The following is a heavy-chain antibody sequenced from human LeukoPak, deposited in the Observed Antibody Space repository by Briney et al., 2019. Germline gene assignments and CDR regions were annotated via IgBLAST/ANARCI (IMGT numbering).Heavy chain of an antibody. D-gene: IGHD1-26*01. V-gene: IGHV3-21*04. Sequence: GGSLRLSCAASGFTFSSYSMNWVRQAPGKGLEWVSSISSSSSYIYYADSVKGRFTISRDNAKNSLYLQMNSLRAEDTAVYYCARSPAKGRGSYDFDYWGQGTLVTVSS. CDR1: GFTFSSYS. J-gene: IGHJ4*02. CDR3: ARSPAKGRGSYDFDY. CDR2: ISSSSSYI.